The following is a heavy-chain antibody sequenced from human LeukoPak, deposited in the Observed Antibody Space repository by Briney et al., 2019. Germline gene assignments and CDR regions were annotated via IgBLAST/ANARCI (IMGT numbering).Heavy chain of an antibody. J-gene: IGHJ6*03. V-gene: IGHV4-59*11. D-gene: IGHD5/OR15-5a*01. CDR3: ARARFASTPYYYYYYMDV. CDR1: GGSISSHY. CDR2: IYYRGST. Sequence: SETLSLTCTVSGGSISSHYWSWIRQPPGKGLEWIGYIYYRGSTNYNPSLKSRVTISIDTSKNQFSLKLSSVTAADTAVYYCARARFASTPYYYYYYMDVWGKGTTVTVSS.